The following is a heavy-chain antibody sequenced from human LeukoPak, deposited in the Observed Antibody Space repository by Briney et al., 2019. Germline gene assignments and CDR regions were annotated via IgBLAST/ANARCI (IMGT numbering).Heavy chain of an antibody. CDR3: TRDSTTWARSGY. CDR1: GVTVSSSY. D-gene: IGHD2/OR15-2a*01. J-gene: IGHJ4*02. CDR2: INSDGTT. V-gene: IGHV3-66*01. Sequence: PGGSLRLSCVASGVTVSSSYMGWVRQAPRKGLEWVSVINSDGTTYYADSVKGRFTASRDPSKNTLSLQMSSLRVEDTAVYYCTRDSTTWARSGYWGQGTLVTVSS.